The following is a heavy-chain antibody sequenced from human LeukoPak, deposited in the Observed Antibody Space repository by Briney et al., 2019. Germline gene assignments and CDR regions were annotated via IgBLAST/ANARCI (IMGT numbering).Heavy chain of an antibody. V-gene: IGHV4-4*02. Sequence: PSETLSLTCAVSGGSISSSNWWSWVRQPPGKGLEWIGEIYHSGSANYNPSLMSRVTISVDKSKNQFSLKLSSVTAADTAVYYCVRASGYDEIDYWGQGTLVTVSS. D-gene: IGHD5-12*01. CDR2: IYHSGSA. CDR3: VRASGYDEIDY. CDR1: GGSISSSNW. J-gene: IGHJ4*02.